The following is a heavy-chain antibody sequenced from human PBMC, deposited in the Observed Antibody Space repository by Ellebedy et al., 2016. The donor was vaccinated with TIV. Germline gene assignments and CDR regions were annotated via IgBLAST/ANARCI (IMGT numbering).Heavy chain of an antibody. V-gene: IGHV1-69*06. CDR3: AALWRTYCSGGSCKEDAFDI. CDR2: IIPIFGTA. CDR1: GGTFSSYA. J-gene: IGHJ3*02. D-gene: IGHD2-15*01. Sequence: SVTVSCXASGGTFSSYAISWVRQAPGQGLEWMGGIIPIFGTANYAQKFQGRVTITADKSTSTAYMELSSLRSEDTAVYYCAALWRTYCSGGSCKEDAFDIWGQGTMVTVSS.